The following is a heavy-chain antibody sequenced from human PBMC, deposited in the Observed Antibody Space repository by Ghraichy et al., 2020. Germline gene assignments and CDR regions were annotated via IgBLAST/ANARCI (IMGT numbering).Heavy chain of an antibody. D-gene: IGHD4-11*01. V-gene: IGHV3-7*03. CDR3: ASGDYCNN. J-gene: IGHJ4*02. CDR2: IQQDGSRK. CDR1: GFTFSSYW. Sequence: GGSLRLSCAASGFTFSSYWMSWVRQAPGKGLEWVANIQQDGSRKNYADSVKGRFTISRDNAKNSVYLQMNNLRVEDTTVYYCASGDYCNNWGQGTLVTVSS.